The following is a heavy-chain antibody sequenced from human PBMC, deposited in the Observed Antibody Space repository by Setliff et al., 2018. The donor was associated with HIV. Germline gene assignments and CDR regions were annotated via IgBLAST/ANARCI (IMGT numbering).Heavy chain of an antibody. CDR2: MSPKSGNT. CDR1: GYNFTSHG. CDR3: ARGYCSSTSCYGIYYFDN. J-gene: IGHJ4*02. D-gene: IGHD2-2*01. V-gene: IGHV1-8*01. Sequence: ASVKVSCKASGYNFTSHGINWVRQAPGQGLEWMGWMSPKSGNTGYARKFQGRVTMTRKTSISTAYMELRSLRSDDTAVYYCARGYCSSTSCYGIYYFDNWGQGTPVTVSS.